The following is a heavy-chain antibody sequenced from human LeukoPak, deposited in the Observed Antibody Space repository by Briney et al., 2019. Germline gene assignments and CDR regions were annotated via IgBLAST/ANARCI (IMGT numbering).Heavy chain of an antibody. Sequence: ASVKVSCKASGYTFTGYYMHWVRQAPGQGLEWMGRINPNSGGTNYAQKFQGRVTMTRDTSISTAYMELSRLRSDDTAVYYCARDRLEGNYYDSSGYQTFDYWGQGTLVTVSS. D-gene: IGHD3-22*01. J-gene: IGHJ4*02. CDR3: ARDRLEGNYYDSSGYQTFDY. CDR2: INPNSGGT. V-gene: IGHV1-2*06. CDR1: GYTFTGYY.